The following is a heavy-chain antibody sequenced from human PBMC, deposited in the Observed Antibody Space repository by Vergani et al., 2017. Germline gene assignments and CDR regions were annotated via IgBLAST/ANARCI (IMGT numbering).Heavy chain of an antibody. CDR1: GGSINSHNYY. CDR3: AREDYYDSSGYY. V-gene: IGHV4-39*07. J-gene: IGHJ4*02. D-gene: IGHD3-22*01. CDR2: INHSGST. Sequence: QVQLQESGPGLVKPSQTLSLTCTVSGGSINSHNYYWSWIRQPPGKGLEWIGEINHSGSTNYNPSLKSRVTISVDTSKNQFSLKLSSVTAADTAVYYCAREDYYDSSGYYWGQGTLVTVSS.